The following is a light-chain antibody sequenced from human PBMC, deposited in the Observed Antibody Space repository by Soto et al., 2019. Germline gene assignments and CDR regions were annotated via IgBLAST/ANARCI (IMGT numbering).Light chain of an antibody. Sequence: QSVLTQPASVSGSPAQSITISCTGTSSDVGSYNFVSWYQQHPGKAPKLIIYEGSQWPSGVSNRFSGSKSGNTASLTISGLQAEDEADYYCCAYAGSTTGVLFGGGTKLTVL. V-gene: IGLV2-23*01. J-gene: IGLJ2*01. CDR3: CAYAGSTTGVL. CDR2: EGS. CDR1: SSDVGSYNF.